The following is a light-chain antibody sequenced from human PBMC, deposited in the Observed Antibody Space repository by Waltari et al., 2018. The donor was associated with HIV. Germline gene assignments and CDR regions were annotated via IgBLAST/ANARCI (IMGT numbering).Light chain of an antibody. CDR2: GAS. V-gene: IGKV3-15*01. CDR1: QSVSRN. J-gene: IGKJ3*01. CDR3: QQYNNWHT. Sequence: EIVMTQSPATLSVSPGERATLSCRASQSVSRNLAWYQQKPGQAPRLLIYGASTRAAGVPARFGGRGSGTEFTLTISSLQSEDFAVYYCQQYNNWHTFGPGTKVDIK.